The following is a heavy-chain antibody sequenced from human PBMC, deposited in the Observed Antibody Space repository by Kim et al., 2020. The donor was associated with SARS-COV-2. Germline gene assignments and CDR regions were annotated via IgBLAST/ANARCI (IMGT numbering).Heavy chain of an antibody. CDR1: GYTFTGYY. D-gene: IGHD6-19*01. CDR3: AKGTDQWLADNWFDP. V-gene: IGHV1-2*02. CDR2: INPNSGGT. J-gene: IGHJ5*02. Sequence: ASVKVSCKASGYTFTGYYMHWVRQAPGQGLEWMGWINPNSGGTNYAQKFQGRVTMTRDTSISTAYMELSRLRSDDTAVYYCAKGTDQWLADNWFDPWGQGTLVTVSS.